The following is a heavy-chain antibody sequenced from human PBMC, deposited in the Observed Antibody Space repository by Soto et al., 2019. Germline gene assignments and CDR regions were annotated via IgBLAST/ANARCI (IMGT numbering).Heavy chain of an antibody. CDR1: GFTFSNAW. Sequence: GGSLRLSCAASGFTFSNAWMSWVRQAPGKGLEWVGRIKSKTDGGTTDYAAPVKGRFTISRDDSKNTLYLQMNSLKTEDTAVYYCTTSPTFYYDILTGYSSVYWGQGTLVTVSS. V-gene: IGHV3-15*01. CDR2: IKSKTDGGTT. D-gene: IGHD3-9*01. CDR3: TTSPTFYYDILTGYSSVY. J-gene: IGHJ4*02.